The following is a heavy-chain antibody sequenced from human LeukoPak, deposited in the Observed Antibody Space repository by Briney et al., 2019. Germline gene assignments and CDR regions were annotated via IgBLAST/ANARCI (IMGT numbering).Heavy chain of an antibody. Sequence: PSETLSLTCTVSGGSISSYYWSWIRQPPGKGLEWIGYIYYSGSTNYNPSLKSRVTISVDTSKNQFSLKLSSVTAADTAVYYCARHQWFGESKENWFDPWGQGTLVTVSS. CDR3: ARHQWFGESKENWFDP. D-gene: IGHD3-10*01. CDR1: GGSISSYY. J-gene: IGHJ5*02. V-gene: IGHV4-59*08. CDR2: IYYSGST.